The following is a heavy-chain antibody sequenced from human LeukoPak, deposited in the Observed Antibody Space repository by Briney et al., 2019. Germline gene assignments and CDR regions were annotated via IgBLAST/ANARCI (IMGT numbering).Heavy chain of an antibody. V-gene: IGHV4-59*01. Sequence: SETLSLTCTVSGVSISSYYWSWIRQPPGKGLEWIGYIYYSGSTNYNPSLKSRVTISVDTSKNQFSLKLSSVTAADTAVYYCARGGVGSYYFDYWGQGTLVTVSS. CDR3: ARGGVGSYYFDY. J-gene: IGHJ4*02. D-gene: IGHD2-15*01. CDR1: GVSISSYY. CDR2: IYYSGST.